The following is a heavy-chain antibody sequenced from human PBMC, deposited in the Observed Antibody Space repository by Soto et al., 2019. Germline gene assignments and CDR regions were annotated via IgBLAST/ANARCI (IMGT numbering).Heavy chain of an antibody. CDR2: IYSGGST. CDR1: GFTVSSNY. V-gene: IGHV3-66*01. CDR3: AREEEGYYYMDV. Sequence: GGSLRLSCAASGFTVSSNYMSWVRQAPGKGLEWVSVIYSGGSTYYADSVKGRFTISRDNSKNTLYLQMNSLRAEDTAVYYCAREEEGYYYMDVWGKGTTVTVSS. J-gene: IGHJ6*03.